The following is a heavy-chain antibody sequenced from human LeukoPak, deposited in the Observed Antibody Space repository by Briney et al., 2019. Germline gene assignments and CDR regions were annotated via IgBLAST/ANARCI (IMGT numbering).Heavy chain of an antibody. Sequence: ASVKVSCKASGYTFISYGISWVRQAPGQGLEWMGWISAYNGNTNYAQKLQGRVTMTTDTSTSTAYMELRSLRSDDTAVYYCARVGGRDYYYYYMDVWGKGTTVTVSS. J-gene: IGHJ6*03. CDR1: GYTFISYG. D-gene: IGHD2-15*01. CDR2: ISAYNGNT. V-gene: IGHV1-18*01. CDR3: ARVGGRDYYYYYMDV.